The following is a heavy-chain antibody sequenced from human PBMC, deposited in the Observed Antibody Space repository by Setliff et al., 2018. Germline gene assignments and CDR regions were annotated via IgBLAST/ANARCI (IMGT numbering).Heavy chain of an antibody. CDR2: IKRESDGGTT. CDR1: GFTFSNAW. D-gene: IGHD5-18*01. Sequence: PGGSLRLSCAASGFTFSNAWMSWVRQAPGKGLEWVGRIKRESDGGTTDYAAPVKGRFTISRDDSKNTLYLQMNSLKTEDTAVYYCISLWLGYYMDVWGKGTTVTVSS. CDR3: ISLWLGYYMDV. V-gene: IGHV3-15*01. J-gene: IGHJ6*03.